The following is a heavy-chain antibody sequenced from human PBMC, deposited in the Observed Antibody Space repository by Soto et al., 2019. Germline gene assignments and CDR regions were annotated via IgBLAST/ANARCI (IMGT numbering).Heavy chain of an antibody. CDR1: GGTFSSYS. J-gene: IGHJ4*02. V-gene: IGHV1-69*13. Sequence: GASVEVSCKASGGTFSSYSISWVLQAPGQGLEWMGGIIPIFGTANYAQKFQGRVTITADESTSTAYMELSSLRSEDTAVYYCARVPYYYDSSGYPGGPFDYWGQGTLVTVSS. D-gene: IGHD3-22*01. CDR3: ARVPYYYDSSGYPGGPFDY. CDR2: IIPIFGTA.